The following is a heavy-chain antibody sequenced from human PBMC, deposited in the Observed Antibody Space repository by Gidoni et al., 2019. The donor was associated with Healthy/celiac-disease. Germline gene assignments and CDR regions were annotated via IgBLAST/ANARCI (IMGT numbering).Heavy chain of an antibody. CDR2: ISGSGGST. V-gene: IGHV3-23*01. CDR1: GFTFSSYA. Sequence: EVQLLASGGGLVQPGGSLSPSCAASGFTFSSYAMSWVRQAPGKGLEWVSAISGSGGSTYYADSVKGRFTISRDNSKNTLYLQMNSLRAEDTAVYYCANLYGDHYRDYWGQGTLVTVSS. D-gene: IGHD4-17*01. J-gene: IGHJ4*02. CDR3: ANLYGDHYRDY.